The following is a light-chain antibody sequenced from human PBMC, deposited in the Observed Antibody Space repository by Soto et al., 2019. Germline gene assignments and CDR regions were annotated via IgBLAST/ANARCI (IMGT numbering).Light chain of an antibody. J-gene: IGLJ1*01. CDR1: SSDVGGYNY. V-gene: IGLV2-14*01. CDR3: SSYTSISSLGV. CDR2: EVS. Sequence: QSVLTQPASVSGSPGQSITISCTGTSSDVGGYNYVSWYRQHPGKAPKLMIYEVSNRPSGVSNRFSGSKSGNTASLTISGLQAEDEADYYCSSYTSISSLGVFGTGTKLTVL.